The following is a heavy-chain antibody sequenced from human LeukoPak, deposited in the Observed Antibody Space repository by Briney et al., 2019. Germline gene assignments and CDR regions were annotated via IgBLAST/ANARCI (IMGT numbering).Heavy chain of an antibody. V-gene: IGHV4-38-2*01. Sequence: SETLSLTCAVSGYSLSSGYYWGWIRQPPGKGLEWIGRIYHSGSTYYNPSLKTRVTISVDTSKNQFSLNLSSVTAADTAVYYCASGPAAINYWGQGTLVTVSS. D-gene: IGHD2-2*02. CDR1: GYSLSSGYY. CDR3: ASGPAAINY. J-gene: IGHJ4*02. CDR2: IYHSGST.